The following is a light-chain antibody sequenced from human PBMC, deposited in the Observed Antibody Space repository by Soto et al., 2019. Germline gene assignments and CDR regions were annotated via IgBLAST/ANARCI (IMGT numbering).Light chain of an antibody. CDR3: SSYAGSNNMV. V-gene: IGLV2-8*01. CDR1: SSDVGGYHY. Sequence: QSALTQPPSASGSPGQSVTISCTGTSSDVGGYHYVSWYQQHPGKAPKLMIYEVSKRPSGVPDRFSGSKSGNTASLTVSGLHAEDEADYYCSSYAGSNNMVFGGGTQLTVL. CDR2: EVS. J-gene: IGLJ3*02.